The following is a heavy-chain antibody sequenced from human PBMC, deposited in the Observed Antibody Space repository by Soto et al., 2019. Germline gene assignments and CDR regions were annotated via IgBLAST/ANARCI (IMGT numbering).Heavy chain of an antibody. CDR1: GFNFRKYW. J-gene: IGHJ4*02. CDR3: TRGGGRDSNEHY. Sequence: GGSLRLSCVASGFNFRKYWMSWVRQAPGKGLEWVANIKEDGSEKYYVDSVKGRFTISRDNAKNSLSLQLSSLRADDTAVYYCTRGGGRDSNEHYWGPGTLVTVSS. V-gene: IGHV3-7*01. D-gene: IGHD4-4*01. CDR2: IKEDGSEK.